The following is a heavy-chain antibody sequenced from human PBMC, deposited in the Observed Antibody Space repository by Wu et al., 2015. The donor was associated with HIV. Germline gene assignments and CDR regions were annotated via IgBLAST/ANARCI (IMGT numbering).Heavy chain of an antibody. J-gene: IGHJ4*02. V-gene: IGHV1-2*02. CDR3: AREYRYYYGSGERGAYDY. D-gene: IGHD3-10*01. Sequence: QVQLVQSGAEVKKPGASVKVSCKASGYTFTGYYMHWVRQAPGQGLEWMGWINPNSGGTNYAQKFQGRVTMTRDTSISTAYMELSRLRSDDTAVYYCAREYRYYYGSGERGAYDYWGQGTLGHRSPQ. CDR1: GYTFTGYY. CDR2: INPNSGGT.